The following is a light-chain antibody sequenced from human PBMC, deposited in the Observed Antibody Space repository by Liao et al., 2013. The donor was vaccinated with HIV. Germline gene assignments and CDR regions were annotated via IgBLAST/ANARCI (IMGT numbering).Light chain of an antibody. J-gene: IGLJ2*01. CDR2: QDS. V-gene: IGLV3-1*01. CDR3: QAWDISTHVV. Sequence: SYELTQPPSVSVSPGQTASITCSGDKLGDKYACWYQQKPGQSPVLVIYQDSKRPPGIPERFSGSNSGNTATLTVSGTQAMDEGDYYCQAWDISTHVVFGGGTTLTVL. CDR1: KLGDKY.